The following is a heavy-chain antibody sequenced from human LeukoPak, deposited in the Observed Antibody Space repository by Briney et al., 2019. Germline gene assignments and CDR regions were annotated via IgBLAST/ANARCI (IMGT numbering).Heavy chain of an antibody. Sequence: PGGSLRLSCAASGFIFSIYEMNWVRQAPGKGLEWVSYISSSGSTIYYANSVKGRFTISRDNAKNLLYLQMNSLRAEDTDVYYCARDCSGGSCYSTTYQYGMDVWGQGTTVTVSS. CDR1: GFIFSIYE. CDR2: ISSSGSTI. J-gene: IGHJ6*02. CDR3: ARDCSGGSCYSTTYQYGMDV. V-gene: IGHV3-48*03. D-gene: IGHD2-15*01.